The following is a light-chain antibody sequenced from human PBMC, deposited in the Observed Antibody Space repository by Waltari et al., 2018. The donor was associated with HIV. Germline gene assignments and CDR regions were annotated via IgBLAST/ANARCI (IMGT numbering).Light chain of an antibody. V-gene: IGLV1-40*01. CDR1: SSHIGAPYD. CDR2: VST. CDR3: QSYDSSLGASV. J-gene: IGLJ3*02. Sequence: QSVLTQPPSVSGAPGRCVIITCTGNSSHIGAPYDVPWYQQLQGAAPKFLISVSTNRPSAVRDRLSVSKSGTSASLAITGLQAGDEADYYCQSYDSSLGASVFGGGTKLTVL.